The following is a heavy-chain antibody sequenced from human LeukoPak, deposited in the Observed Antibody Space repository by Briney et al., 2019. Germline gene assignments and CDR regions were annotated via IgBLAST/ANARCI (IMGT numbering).Heavy chain of an antibody. CDR2: ISYDGSNK. D-gene: IGHD2-2*02. V-gene: IGHV3-30*03. Sequence: GGSLRLSCAACGFTFSSYGMHWVRQAPGKGLEWVAVISYDGSNKYYADSVKGRFTISRDNSRNTLYLQMNSLRAEDTAVYYCARASRAPGYCSSTSCYRAYYYYGMDVWGQGTTVTVSS. CDR1: GFTFSSYG. CDR3: ARASRAPGYCSSTSCYRAYYYYGMDV. J-gene: IGHJ6*02.